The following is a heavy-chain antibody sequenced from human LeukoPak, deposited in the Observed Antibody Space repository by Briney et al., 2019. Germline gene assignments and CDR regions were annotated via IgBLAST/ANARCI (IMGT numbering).Heavy chain of an antibody. Sequence: GVSLKISCNGSGYRVTSYWIGWVRQMRGQGLEWMGIIHTGDSNNRYSPTLQGQVTISADKTISTVYLQWSSLKASDTDMYYCARHKGRSGYDAYYMDVWGKGTTVTVSS. J-gene: IGHJ6*03. D-gene: IGHD5-12*01. CDR1: GYRVTSYW. CDR3: ARHKGRSGYDAYYMDV. V-gene: IGHV5-51*01. CDR2: IHTGDSNN.